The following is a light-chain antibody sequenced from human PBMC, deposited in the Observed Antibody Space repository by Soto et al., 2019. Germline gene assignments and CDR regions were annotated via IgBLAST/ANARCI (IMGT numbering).Light chain of an antibody. CDR3: QHYNNWPRT. J-gene: IGKJ1*01. Sequence: EVVMTQSPATLSVFPGERATLSCRASQSVSSNLAWYQHKPGQAPRLLIYGASTRATAIPARFSGSGSGTEFTLTISSLQSEDFAVYYCQHYNNWPRTFGQGTKVEIK. CDR1: QSVSSN. CDR2: GAS. V-gene: IGKV3-15*01.